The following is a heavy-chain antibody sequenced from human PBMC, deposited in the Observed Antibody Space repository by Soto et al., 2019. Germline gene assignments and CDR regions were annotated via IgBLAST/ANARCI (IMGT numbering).Heavy chain of an antibody. CDR1: GGSISNHY. Sequence: QVQLQESGPGLVKPSETLSLTCTVSGGSISNHYWSWIRQPPGKVLEWIGYIYYNANTNTTPPLKSRATMSVDTSKNQISLKLSSVTAADTAVYYCTRANWYSEFWGQGTLVTVSS. CDR3: TRANWYSEF. D-gene: IGHD7-27*01. J-gene: IGHJ4*02. CDR2: IYYNANT. V-gene: IGHV4-59*11.